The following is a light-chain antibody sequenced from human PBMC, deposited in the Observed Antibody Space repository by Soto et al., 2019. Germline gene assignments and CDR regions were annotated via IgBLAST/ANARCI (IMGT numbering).Light chain of an antibody. V-gene: IGKV3-20*01. CDR3: HQYGSSPRT. J-gene: IGKJ1*01. CDR1: QSVSSNL. Sequence: EIVLTQSPGTLSLSPGERATLSCRASQSVSSNLLAWYQQKPGQAPRLLINGATNRATGIPDRFSGSGSGTDFTLPSSRLEPEDFAVYYCHQYGSSPRTFGEGTKVEIK. CDR2: GAT.